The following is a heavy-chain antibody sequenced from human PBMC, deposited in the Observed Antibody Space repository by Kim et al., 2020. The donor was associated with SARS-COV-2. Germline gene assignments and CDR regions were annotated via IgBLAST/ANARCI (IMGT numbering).Heavy chain of an antibody. CDR2: IGGNGGST. D-gene: IGHD6-19*01. J-gene: IGHJ4*02. CDR3: AKSLISGWYYFDF. V-gene: IGHV3-23*01. Sequence: GGSLRLSCVASGLTFYRYAMTWVRLAPGKGPEWVSSIGGNGGSTIYADSVKGRFTVSRDNSKNTLFLQMHSLRAEDTAVYYCAKSLISGWYYFDFWGQGTLVTVSS. CDR1: GLTFYRYA.